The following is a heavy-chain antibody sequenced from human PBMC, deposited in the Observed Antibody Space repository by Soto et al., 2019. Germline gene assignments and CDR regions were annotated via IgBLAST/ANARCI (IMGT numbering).Heavy chain of an antibody. D-gene: IGHD2-21*01. J-gene: IGHJ5*02. Sequence: PXETLSLTCNVSGGSISTSRSYWAWIRQPPGKGLEWLANIFYSGSTYYNPSLASRVTVSVDTSKDEFSLKLRSVTAADTAVYYCARQPTTGDTDLWFDPWGQGTLVTVSS. CDR1: GGSISTSRSY. CDR3: ARQPTTGDTDLWFDP. V-gene: IGHV4-39*01. CDR2: IFYSGST.